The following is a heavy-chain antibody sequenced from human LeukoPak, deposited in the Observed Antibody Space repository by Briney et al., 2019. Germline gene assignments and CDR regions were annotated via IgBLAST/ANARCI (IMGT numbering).Heavy chain of an antibody. CDR2: TYYRSKWYN. V-gene: IGHV6-1*01. D-gene: IGHD6-13*01. J-gene: IGHJ1*01. CDR1: GDSVSSNSAA. CDR3: ARGMSSSWYEQGDAEYFQH. Sequence: SQTLSLTCAISGDSVSSNSAAWNWIRQSPSRGLEWLGRTYYRSKWYNDYAVSVKSRITINPDTSKNQFSLQLNSVTPEDTAVYYCARGMSSSWYEQGDAEYFQHWGQGTLVTVSS.